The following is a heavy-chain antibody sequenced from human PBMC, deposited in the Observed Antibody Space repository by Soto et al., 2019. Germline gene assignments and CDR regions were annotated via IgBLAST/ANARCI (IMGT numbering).Heavy chain of an antibody. D-gene: IGHD6-13*01. Sequence: QVQLQESGPGLVKPSETLSLTCSVSDGSVSSGNYYWSWIRQPPGKGLEWIGHIYYIGSTNYNPSLKSRVTISVDTSKNQFSLKLTSVTAADTAVYYCAREEKQLARYGGDFDYWGQGTPVTVSS. J-gene: IGHJ4*02. CDR3: AREEKQLARYGGDFDY. CDR2: IYYIGST. V-gene: IGHV4-61*01. CDR1: DGSVSSGNYY.